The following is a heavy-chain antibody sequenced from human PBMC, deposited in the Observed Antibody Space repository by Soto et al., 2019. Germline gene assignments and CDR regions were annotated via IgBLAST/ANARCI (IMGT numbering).Heavy chain of an antibody. V-gene: IGHV1-46*01. J-gene: IGHJ4*02. Sequence: GASVKVSCKASGYTFTSYYMHWVRQAPGQGLEGMGIINPSGGSTSYAQKFQGRVTMTRDTSTSTVYMELSSLRSEDTAVYYCARGKGHSYDFWSGYMADYFDYWGQGTLVTVSS. CDR1: GYTFTSYY. D-gene: IGHD3-3*01. CDR3: ARGKGHSYDFWSGYMADYFDY. CDR2: INPSGGST.